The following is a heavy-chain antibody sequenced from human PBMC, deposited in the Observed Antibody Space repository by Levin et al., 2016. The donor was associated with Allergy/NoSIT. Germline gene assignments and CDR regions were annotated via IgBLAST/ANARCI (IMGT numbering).Heavy chain of an antibody. Sequence: WVRQAPGQGLEWMGWISAYNGNTNYAQMLQGRFTMTTDTSTSTAYMELRSLRFDDTAVYYCARDVSSPGGPAAFWLDPWGQGTLVTVSS. CDR2: ISAYNGNT. CDR3: ARDVSSPGGPAAFWLDP. V-gene: IGHV1-18*01. J-gene: IGHJ5*02. D-gene: IGHD6-13*01.